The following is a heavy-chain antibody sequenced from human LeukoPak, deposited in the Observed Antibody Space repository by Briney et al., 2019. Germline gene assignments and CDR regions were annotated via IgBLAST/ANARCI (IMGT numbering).Heavy chain of an antibody. V-gene: IGHV3-9*01. CDR2: ISWNSGSI. Sequence: GGSLRLSCAASGFTFSSYAMHWVRQAPGKGLEWVSGISWNSGSIGYADSVKGRFTISRDNAKNSLYLQMNSLRAEDTALYYCAKATGRGYSFGWFDPWGQGTLVTVSS. J-gene: IGHJ5*02. CDR3: AKATGRGYSFGWFDP. D-gene: IGHD5-18*01. CDR1: GFTFSSYA.